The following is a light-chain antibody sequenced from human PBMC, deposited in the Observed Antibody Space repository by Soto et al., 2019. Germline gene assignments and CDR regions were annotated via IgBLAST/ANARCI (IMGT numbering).Light chain of an antibody. CDR3: QQYYNAPIT. CDR1: QSLFSSSNSKNF. Sequence: DIVMTQSPDSLAVSLVERASINCKSSQSLFSSSNSKNFLGWYQQKPGQPPKLLIYWASIRDSGVPDRFSGSGSEADFTLTINNLQAEDVAVYYCQQYYNAPITFGRVTLLEIK. V-gene: IGKV4-1*01. CDR2: WAS. J-gene: IGKJ5*01.